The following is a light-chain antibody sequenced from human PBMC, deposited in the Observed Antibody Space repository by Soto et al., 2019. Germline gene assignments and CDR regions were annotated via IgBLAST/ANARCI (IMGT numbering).Light chain of an antibody. CDR3: SSYTSSSTLYA. CDR1: SSDVGRYNY. V-gene: IGLV2-14*01. CDR2: DVS. Sequence: QSALTQPASVSGSPGQSITISCTGTSSDVGRYNYVSWYQQHPGKAPKLMIHDVSNRHSGVSDRFSGSKSGNTASLTISGLQAEDEADYYCSSYTSSSTLYAFGTGTKVTVL. J-gene: IGLJ1*01.